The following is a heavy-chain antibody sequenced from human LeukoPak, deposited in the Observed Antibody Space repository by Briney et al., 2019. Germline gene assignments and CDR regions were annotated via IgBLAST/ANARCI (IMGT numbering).Heavy chain of an antibody. V-gene: IGHV5-51*01. Sequence: GESLQISCKGSGYSFTSYWIGWVRQMPGKGLEWMGIIYPGDSDTRYSPSFQGQVTISADKSISTAYLQWSSLKASDTAMYYCARQTPHTYSGFDYWGQGTLVTVSS. D-gene: IGHD1-26*01. CDR3: ARQTPHTYSGFDY. CDR2: IYPGDSDT. CDR1: GYSFTSYW. J-gene: IGHJ4*02.